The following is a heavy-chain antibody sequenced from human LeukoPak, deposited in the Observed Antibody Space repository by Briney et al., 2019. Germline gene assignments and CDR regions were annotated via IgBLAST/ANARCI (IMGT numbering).Heavy chain of an antibody. J-gene: IGHJ3*01. Sequence: GGSLRLSCAASGFSFYREWMVWVRQAPGKGREWVATIRYDGGQTMYLASVRGRFTIYRDNARSSLYLQMNSLRVEDTAVYYCARYNDIAVGDSFDVWGQGTKVTVSS. CDR1: GFSFYREW. CDR3: ARYNDIAVGDSFDV. CDR2: IRYDGGQT. D-gene: IGHD2-15*01. V-gene: IGHV3-7*01.